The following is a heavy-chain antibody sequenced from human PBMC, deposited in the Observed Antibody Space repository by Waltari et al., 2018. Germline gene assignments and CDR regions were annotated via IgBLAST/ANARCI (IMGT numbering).Heavy chain of an antibody. D-gene: IGHD3-16*01. Sequence: VQLLESGGGLVQPGGSLRLSCAASGFTFSSYAMSWVRQAPGKWMEWVSVIYSGGSSTYYADSVKGRFTISRDNSKNTLYLQMNSLRAEDTAVYYCATRGDSLHGGGYYYYYYMDVWGKGTTVTVSS. CDR2: IYSGGSST. V-gene: IGHV3-23*03. CDR3: ATRGDSLHGGGYYYYYYMDV. J-gene: IGHJ6*03. CDR1: GFTFSSYA.